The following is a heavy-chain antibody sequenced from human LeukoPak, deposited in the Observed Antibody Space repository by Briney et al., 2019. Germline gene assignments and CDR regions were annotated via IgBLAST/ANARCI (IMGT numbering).Heavy chain of an antibody. V-gene: IGHV4-59*01. CDR3: AGMDV. Sequence: PGKGLEWIGYIYYSGSTNYNPSLKSRVTISVDTSKNQFSLKLSSVTAADTAVYYCAGMDVWGQGTTVTVSS. CDR2: IYYSGST. J-gene: IGHJ6*02.